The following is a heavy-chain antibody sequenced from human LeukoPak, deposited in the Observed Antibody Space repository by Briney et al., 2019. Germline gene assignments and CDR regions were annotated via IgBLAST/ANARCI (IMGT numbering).Heavy chain of an antibody. D-gene: IGHD3-22*01. CDR1: GYSFTNYD. V-gene: IGHV1-8*03. CDR2: MNPNSGIT. CDR3: AREDFYDSGSNDY. Sequence: ASVKVSCKASGYSFTNYDINWVRQATGQGLEWMGWMNPNSGITAYAQKFQGGVTITRNPSISAAYMELSSLRSEDTAVYYCAREDFYDSGSNDYWGQGTLVTVSS. J-gene: IGHJ4*02.